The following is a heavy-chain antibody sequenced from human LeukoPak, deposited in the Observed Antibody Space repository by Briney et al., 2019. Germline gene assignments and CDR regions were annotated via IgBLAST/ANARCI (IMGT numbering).Heavy chain of an antibody. CDR1: GGTFSSYA. CDR2: IIPILGIA. V-gene: IGHV1-69*04. D-gene: IGHD2-15*01. Sequence: GASVKVSCKASGGTFSSYAISWVRQAPGQGLEWMGRIIPILGIANYAQKFQGRVTITADKSTSTAYMELSSLRSEDTAVYYCARDPYHCSGGSCYPRNWFDPWGQGTLVTASS. J-gene: IGHJ5*02. CDR3: ARDPYHCSGGSCYPRNWFDP.